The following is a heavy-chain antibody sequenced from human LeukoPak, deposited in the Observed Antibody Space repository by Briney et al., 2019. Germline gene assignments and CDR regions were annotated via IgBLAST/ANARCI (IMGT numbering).Heavy chain of an antibody. CDR3: AAFLGDGSIDY. CDR1: GGSISSDTYY. CDR2: IHCSGST. Sequence: SETLSLTCTVSGGSISSDTYYWSWIRQHPGKGLEWIGCIHCSGSTYYKPSLKSRLTISVDTSKNQFSLKLSSVTAADTAIYYCAAFLGDGSIDYSGQGTLVTVSS. D-gene: IGHD3-3*01. J-gene: IGHJ4*02. V-gene: IGHV4-31*03.